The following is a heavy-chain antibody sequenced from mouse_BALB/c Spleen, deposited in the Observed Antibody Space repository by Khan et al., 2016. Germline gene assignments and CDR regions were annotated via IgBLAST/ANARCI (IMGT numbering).Heavy chain of an antibody. CDR2: ISSKSNNHAT. J-gene: IGHJ2*01. CDR1: GFTFSDAW. V-gene: IGHV6-6*01. Sequence: EVQLQESGGGLVQPGGSMKLSCAASGFTFSDAWMDWVRPSPEKGLELVAEISSKSNNHATYYALSVKGRFTISRDESRSSCERQMNSLSSEESGSDCCRTVYFDYWGQGTTLTVTA. CDR3: RTVYFDY.